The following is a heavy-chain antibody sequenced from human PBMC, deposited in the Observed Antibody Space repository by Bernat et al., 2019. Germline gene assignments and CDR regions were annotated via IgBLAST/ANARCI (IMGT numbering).Heavy chain of an antibody. CDR2: IWYDGSNK. CDR3: ARDVLLSGYCSGGSCTGAGGSYGMDV. Sequence: QVQLVESGGGVVQPGRSLRLSCAASGFTFSSYGMHWVRQAPGKGLEWVAVIWYDGSNKYYADSVKGRFTISRDNSKNTLYLQMNSLRAEDTAVYYCARDVLLSGYCSGGSCTGAGGSYGMDVWGQGTTVTVSS. CDR1: GFTFSSYG. V-gene: IGHV3-33*01. D-gene: IGHD2-15*01. J-gene: IGHJ6*02.